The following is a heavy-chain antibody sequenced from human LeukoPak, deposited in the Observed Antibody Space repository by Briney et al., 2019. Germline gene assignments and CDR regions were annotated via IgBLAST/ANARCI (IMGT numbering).Heavy chain of an antibody. V-gene: IGHV3-66*01. CDR1: GFTVSYNY. CDR2: IYPGGTT. CDR3: ARGVRIAVAGYIDY. J-gene: IGHJ4*02. D-gene: IGHD6-19*01. Sequence: GGSLRLSCAASGFTVSYNYMSWVRQAPGKGLEWISIIYPGGTTYYADSVKGRFTISRDNSKNTLYLQMNSLRAEDTAVYYCARGVRIAVAGYIDYWGQGTLVTVSS.